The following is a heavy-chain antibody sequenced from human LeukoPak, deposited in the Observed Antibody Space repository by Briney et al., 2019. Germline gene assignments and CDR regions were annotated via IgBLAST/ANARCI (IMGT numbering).Heavy chain of an antibody. Sequence: PGGSLRLSCAASGFTFSSYGMHSVRQAPGKGLEWVAFIRYDGSNKYYADSVKGRFTISRDNSKNTLYLQMNSLRAEDTAVYYCAKRGVGRGFDYWGQGTLVTASS. CDR1: GFTFSSYG. D-gene: IGHD2-8*01. V-gene: IGHV3-30*02. CDR3: AKRGVGRGFDY. CDR2: IRYDGSNK. J-gene: IGHJ4*02.